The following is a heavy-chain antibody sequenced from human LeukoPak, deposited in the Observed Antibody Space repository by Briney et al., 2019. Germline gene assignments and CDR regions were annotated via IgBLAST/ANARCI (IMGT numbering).Heavy chain of an antibody. CDR3: ARNLRMDCSSTSCPYYYYYMDV. V-gene: IGHV1-69*05. D-gene: IGHD2-2*01. Sequence: ASVKVSCKASGGTFSSYAISWVRQAPGQGLEWMGGIIPIFGTANYAQKFQGRVTITTDESTSTAYMELSSLRSEDTAVYYCARNLRMDCSSTSCPYYYYYMDVWGKGTTVTVSS. J-gene: IGHJ6*03. CDR2: IIPIFGTA. CDR1: GGTFSSYA.